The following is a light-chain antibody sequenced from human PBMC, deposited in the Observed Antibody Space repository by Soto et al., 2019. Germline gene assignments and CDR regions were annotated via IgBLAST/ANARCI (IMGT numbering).Light chain of an antibody. V-gene: IGKV1-39*01. CDR2: AAS. Sequence: DIQMTQSPSSLSASIGDGVTITCRASQSINTYLNWYQQKPGKAPKLLISAASNLQSGVPSRFRGSGSGTDFTLTISSLRTEDFATYYCQQSFSTLLITFGQGTRLEIK. J-gene: IGKJ5*01. CDR3: QQSFSTLLIT. CDR1: QSINTY.